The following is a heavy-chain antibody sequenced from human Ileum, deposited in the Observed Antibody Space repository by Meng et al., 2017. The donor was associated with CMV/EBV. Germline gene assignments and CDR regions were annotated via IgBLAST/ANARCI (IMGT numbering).Heavy chain of an antibody. CDR1: VGSIVNNTPQYS. V-gene: IGHV4-39*07. Sequence: DAGPGLGQPSQTLSLPRTVSVGSIVNNTPQYSWSWIRQPPGKGLEWIGTIYHSGVTYNNPSLKSRVTMSVDMSKNDFSLKLNSVTAADTAVYYCAKLRSGSACNWLSPWGLGTLVTVSS. D-gene: IGHD1-26*01. J-gene: IGHJ5*02. CDR2: IYHSGVT. CDR3: AKLRSGSACNWLSP.